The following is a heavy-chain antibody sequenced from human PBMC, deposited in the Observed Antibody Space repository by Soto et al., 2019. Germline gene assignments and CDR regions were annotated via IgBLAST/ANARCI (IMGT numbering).Heavy chain of an antibody. V-gene: IGHV4-34*01. D-gene: IGHD3-10*01. CDR2: INHSGST. J-gene: IGHJ4*02. Sequence: SETLSLTCAVYGGSFSGYYWSWIRQPPGKGLEWIGEINHSGSTNYNPSLKSRVTISVDTSKNQFSLKLSSVTAADTAVYYCARGLLWFGEKYFDYWGQGTLVTVSS. CDR3: ARGLLWFGEKYFDY. CDR1: GGSFSGYY.